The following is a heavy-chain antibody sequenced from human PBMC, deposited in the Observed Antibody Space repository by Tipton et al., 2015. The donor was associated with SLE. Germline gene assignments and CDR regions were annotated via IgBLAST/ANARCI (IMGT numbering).Heavy chain of an antibody. Sequence: TLSLTCTVSGGSISSGGYYWSWIRQHPGKGLEWIGYIYYSGSTYYNPSLKSRVTISVDTSKNQFSLKLSSVTAADTAVYYCARERAGGGNYFDYWGQGTLVTVSS. J-gene: IGHJ4*02. CDR2: IYYSGST. CDR1: GGSISSGGYY. V-gene: IGHV4-31*03. CDR3: ARERAGGGNYFDY. D-gene: IGHD3-16*01.